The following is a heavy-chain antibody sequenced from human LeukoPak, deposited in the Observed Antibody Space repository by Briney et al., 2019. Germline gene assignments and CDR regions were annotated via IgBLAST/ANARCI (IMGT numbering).Heavy chain of an antibody. CDR3: AGEGYGDYEGDY. D-gene: IGHD4-17*01. CDR2: ISDSGNIK. V-gene: IGHV3-48*04. Sequence: GGSLRLSCAASGFTFSTYAMNWVRQAPGKGLEWVSYISDSGNIKYYADSVKGRFTISRDNAKNSLYLQMNSLRAEDTAVYYCAGEGYGDYEGDYWGQGTLVTVSS. CDR1: GFTFSTYA. J-gene: IGHJ4*02.